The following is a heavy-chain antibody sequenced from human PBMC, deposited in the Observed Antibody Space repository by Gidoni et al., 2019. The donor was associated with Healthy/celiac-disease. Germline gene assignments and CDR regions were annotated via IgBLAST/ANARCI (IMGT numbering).Heavy chain of an antibody. CDR1: GFTFSSYS. J-gene: IGHJ6*02. V-gene: IGHV3-23*01. CDR3: AKDSFGSGSYYNDYYYYYGMDV. Sequence: EVQLLASGGGLVQPGGSLRLSCAASGFTFSSYSMRWVRQAPGKGLEWVSAISGSGGRTYYADSVKGRLTISRDNSKNTLYLQMNSLRAEDTAVYYCAKDSFGSGSYYNDYYYYYGMDVWGQGTTVTVSS. CDR2: ISGSGGRT. D-gene: IGHD3-10*01.